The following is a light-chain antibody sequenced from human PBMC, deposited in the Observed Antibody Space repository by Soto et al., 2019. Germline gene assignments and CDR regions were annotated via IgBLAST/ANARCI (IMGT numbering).Light chain of an antibody. Sequence: EIVLTQSPGTLSLSPGERATLSCRASQSVSSSYLAWYQQKPGQAPRLLIYGASSRDTGTPDRFSGSGSGTDFTLTISRLEPEDFAVYYCQQYGSSPPEYTFGEGTKLEIK. V-gene: IGKV3-20*01. CDR3: QQYGSSPPEYT. CDR2: GAS. J-gene: IGKJ2*01. CDR1: QSVSSSY.